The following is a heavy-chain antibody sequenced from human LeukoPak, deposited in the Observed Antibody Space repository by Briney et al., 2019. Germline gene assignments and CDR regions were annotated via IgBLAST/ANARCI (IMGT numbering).Heavy chain of an antibody. CDR3: AGTPTYGSGSYYRIDY. J-gene: IGHJ4*02. D-gene: IGHD3-10*01. CDR2: IYTRGST. CDR1: GGSISSYY. Sequence: SETLSLTCTVSGGSISSYYWSWIRQPAGKGLEWIGRIYTRGSTNYNPSLKSRVTISVDTSKNQFSLKLSSVTAADRAVYYCAGTPTYGSGSYYRIDYWGQGTLVTVSS. V-gene: IGHV4-4*07.